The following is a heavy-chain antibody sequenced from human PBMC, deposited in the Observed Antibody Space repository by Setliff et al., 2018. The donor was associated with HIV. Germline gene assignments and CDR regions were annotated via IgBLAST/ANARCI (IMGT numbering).Heavy chain of an antibody. CDR2: SHYSGSA. Sequence: SETLSLTCTVSGGSISRYYWSWIRQPPGKGLEWIAYSHYSGSADYNPSLKSRVTISIDTSKSQLSLKLTSVTAADTAVYYCAREQGRSYYDSSGFDYWGQGIPVTVSS. J-gene: IGHJ4*02. CDR3: AREQGRSYYDSSGFDY. CDR1: GGSISRYY. D-gene: IGHD3-22*01. V-gene: IGHV4-59*01.